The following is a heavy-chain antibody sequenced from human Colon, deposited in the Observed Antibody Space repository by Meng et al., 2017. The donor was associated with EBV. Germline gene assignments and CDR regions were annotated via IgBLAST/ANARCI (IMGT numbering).Heavy chain of an antibody. V-gene: IGHV4-39*06. Sequence: RLQLQEAGPALVRPSETLSRPCSVSGASISGSGDYWVWVRQPPGKGLEWIGNIYYTGSTYYNPSLKSRVTISVDTSKNQFSLKVTSMTAADTAVYYCARDGPLLWGPGTLVTVSS. CDR3: ARDGPLL. CDR1: GASISGSGDY. CDR2: IYYTGST. J-gene: IGHJ4*02.